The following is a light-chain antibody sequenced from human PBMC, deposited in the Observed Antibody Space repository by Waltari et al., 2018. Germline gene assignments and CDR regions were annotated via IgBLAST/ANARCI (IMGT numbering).Light chain of an antibody. V-gene: IGKV1D-12*01. CDR2: AAS. J-gene: IGKJ3*01. CDR3: QQANSFPFT. Sequence: DILMTQSQSSVSASVGDTVTITCRASQGISSWLAWYQQKRGKAPRLLMYAASNLQSGVPSRFSGSGSGTDFTLTISSLQPEDFATYYCQQANSFPFTFGPGTKVDIK. CDR1: QGISSW.